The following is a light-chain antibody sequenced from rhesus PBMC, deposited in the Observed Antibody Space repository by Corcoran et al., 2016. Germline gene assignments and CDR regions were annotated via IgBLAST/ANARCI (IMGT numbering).Light chain of an antibody. CDR3: YQHSSGYI. CDR1: QSVSSY. Sequence: QVILTQSPATLSLSPGERATLSCRASQSVSSYLAWYQQKPGKAPRHLIYGASSRATGFPDRFRGSGAGTDFTRTISSLEAEDVGVYHCYQHSSGYIFGQGTKVEIK. V-gene: IGKV3-10*01. CDR2: GAS. J-gene: IGKJ2*01.